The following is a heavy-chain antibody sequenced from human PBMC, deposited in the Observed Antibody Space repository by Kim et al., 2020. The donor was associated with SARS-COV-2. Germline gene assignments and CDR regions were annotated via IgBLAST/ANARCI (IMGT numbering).Heavy chain of an antibody. CDR2: ISYDGSNK. CDR1: GFTFSSYG. J-gene: IGHJ4*02. CDR3: AKEGLYGHYYFDY. Sequence: GGSLRLSCAASGFTFSSYGMHWVRQAPGKGLEWVAVISYDGSNKYYADSVKGRFTISRDNSMNTLYLQMNSLRAEDTAVYYCAKEGLYGHYYFDYWGQGILSPVSS. D-gene: IGHD4-17*01. V-gene: IGHV3-30*18.